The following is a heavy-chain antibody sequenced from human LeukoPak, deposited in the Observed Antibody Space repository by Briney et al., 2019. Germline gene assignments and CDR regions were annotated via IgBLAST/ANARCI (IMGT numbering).Heavy chain of an antibody. Sequence: SETLSLTCTVSGGSISSYYWSWIRQPPGKGLEWIGYIYYSGSTNYNPSLKSRVTISVDTSKNQLSLKLSSVTAADTAVYYCASYSYYYDSSDYFDYWGQGTLVTVSS. CDR1: GGSISSYY. J-gene: IGHJ4*02. D-gene: IGHD3-22*01. CDR2: IYYSGST. V-gene: IGHV4-59*01. CDR3: ASYSYYYDSSDYFDY.